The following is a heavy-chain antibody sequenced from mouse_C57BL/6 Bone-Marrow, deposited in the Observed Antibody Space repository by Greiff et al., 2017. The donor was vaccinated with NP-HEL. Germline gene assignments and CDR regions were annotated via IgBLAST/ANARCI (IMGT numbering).Heavy chain of an antibody. J-gene: IGHJ1*03. V-gene: IGHV6-3*01. CDR2: IRLKSDNYAT. D-gene: IGHD1-1*01. CDR1: GFTFSNYW. CDR3: TGEIPYPTVVEERYFDV. Sequence: EVKFEESGGGLVQPGGSMKLSCVASGFTFSNYWMNWVRQSPEKGLEWVAQIRLKSDNYATQYAESVKGRFTISRDDSKSSVYLQMNNLRAEDTGIDYCTGEIPYPTVVEERYFDVWGTGTTVTVSS.